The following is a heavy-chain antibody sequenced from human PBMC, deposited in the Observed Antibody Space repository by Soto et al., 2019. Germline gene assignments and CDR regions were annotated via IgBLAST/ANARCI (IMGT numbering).Heavy chain of an antibody. CDR2: INHSGST. J-gene: IGHJ6*02. Sequence: SETLSLTCTVSGGSISSGDYYWRWIRQPPGKGLEWIGEINHSGSTNYNPSLKSRVTISVDTSKNQFSLKLSSVTAADTAVYYCARVIMDVWGQGTTVTVSS. V-gene: IGHV4-39*07. CDR3: ARVIMDV. CDR1: GGSISSGDYY.